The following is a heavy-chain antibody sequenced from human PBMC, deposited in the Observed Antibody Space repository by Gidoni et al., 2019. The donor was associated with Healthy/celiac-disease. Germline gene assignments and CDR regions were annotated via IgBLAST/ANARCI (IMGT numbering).Heavy chain of an antibody. D-gene: IGHD6-6*01. CDR2: MNPNSGNT. J-gene: IGHJ6*02. V-gene: IGHV1-8*01. Sequence: QVQLVQSGAEVKKPGASVKVSCKASGYTSTSYDINWVRQATGPGLEWMGWMNPNSGNTGYAQKFQGRVTMTRNTSISTAYMELSILRSEDTAVYYCARIGGSSSWWGYYYYGMDVWGQGTTVTVSS. CDR1: GYTSTSYD. CDR3: ARIGGSSSWWGYYYYGMDV.